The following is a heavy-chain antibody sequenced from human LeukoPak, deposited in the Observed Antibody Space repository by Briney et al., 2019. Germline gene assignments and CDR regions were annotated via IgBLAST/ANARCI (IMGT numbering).Heavy chain of an antibody. D-gene: IGHD3-22*01. Sequence: PSETLSLTCSVSGGSISSYYWSWIRQPAGKGLEWIGRIYTSGTTNYNPSLKSRVTMSVDTSKNQFSLKLNSGTPSDTPVYYCARDQTYYGTSGFSLYAFDIWGQGTMVTVSS. CDR2: IYTSGTT. CDR3: ARDQTYYGTSGFSLYAFDI. V-gene: IGHV4-4*07. CDR1: GGSISSYY. J-gene: IGHJ3*02.